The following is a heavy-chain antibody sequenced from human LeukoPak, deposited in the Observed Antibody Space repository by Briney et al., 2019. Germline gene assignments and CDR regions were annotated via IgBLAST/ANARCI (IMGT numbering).Heavy chain of an antibody. J-gene: IGHJ4*02. V-gene: IGHV1-8*01. CDR1: GYTFTSYD. CDR3: AREYYYGSGSYSY. D-gene: IGHD3-10*01. CDR2: MNPNSGNT. Sequence: APVKVSCKASGYTFTSYDINWVRQATGQGLEWMGWMNPNSGNTDYAQKLQGRVTMTTDTSTSTAYMELRSLRSDDTAIYYCAREYYYGSGSYSYWGQGTLVTVSS.